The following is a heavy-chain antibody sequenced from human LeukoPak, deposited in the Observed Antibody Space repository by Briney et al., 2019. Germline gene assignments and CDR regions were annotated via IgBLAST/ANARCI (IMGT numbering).Heavy chain of an antibody. Sequence: ASVKVSCKASGYTFTGYYMHWVRQAPGQGLEWMGWINPNSGGTNYAQKFQGRVTMTRDTSISTAYMELSSLRSEDTAVYYCASPMSGYSYGYGTRTHALDYWGQGTLVTVSS. J-gene: IGHJ4*02. D-gene: IGHD5-18*01. CDR1: GYTFTGYY. CDR2: INPNSGGT. V-gene: IGHV1-2*02. CDR3: ASPMSGYSYGYGTRTHALDY.